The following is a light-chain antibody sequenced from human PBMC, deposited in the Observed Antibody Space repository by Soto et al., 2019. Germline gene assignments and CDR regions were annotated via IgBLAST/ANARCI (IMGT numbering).Light chain of an antibody. J-gene: IGKJ2*03. CDR1: QSVSSSY. CDR3: PHYGHSPYS. CDR2: GAS. V-gene: IGKV3-20*01. Sequence: EIVLTQSPGTLSLSPGERATLSCRASQSVSSSYLAWYQQTPGQAPRLLIYGASSRATGIPDRFSGSGSGTDFPPTISRRQAGAAAAYYCPHYGHSPYSLRQRSKPEIK.